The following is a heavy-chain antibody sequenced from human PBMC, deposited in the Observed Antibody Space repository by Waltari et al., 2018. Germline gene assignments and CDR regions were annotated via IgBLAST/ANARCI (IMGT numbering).Heavy chain of an antibody. D-gene: IGHD1-26*01. V-gene: IGHV1-69*13. J-gene: IGHJ6*02. CDR2: IIPIFGTA. Sequence: QVQLVQSGAEVKKPGSSVKVSCKASGGTFSSYAISWVRQAPGQGLEWMGGIIPIFGTANYAQKFQGRVTITADESTSTAYMELSSLRSEDMAVYYCALSGGPLDYYYYGMDVWGQGTTVTVSS. CDR3: ALSGGPLDYYYYGMDV. CDR1: GGTFSSYA.